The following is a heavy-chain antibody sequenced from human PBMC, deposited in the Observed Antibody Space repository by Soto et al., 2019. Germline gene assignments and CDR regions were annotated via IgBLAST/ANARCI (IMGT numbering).Heavy chain of an antibody. Sequence: QVQLVQSGAEVKKPGASVKVSCRASGYTFTNYAVNWVRQAPGQGLEWMGWISAYNGNRDYAQKFQGRVSMTTDTSTSTAYMELRSLRSDDSAVYYCARAGHYGDDAAFEMWGLGTMVIVSS. CDR3: ARAGHYGDDAAFEM. D-gene: IGHD2-21*02. V-gene: IGHV1-18*04. J-gene: IGHJ3*02. CDR1: GYTFTNYA. CDR2: ISAYNGNR.